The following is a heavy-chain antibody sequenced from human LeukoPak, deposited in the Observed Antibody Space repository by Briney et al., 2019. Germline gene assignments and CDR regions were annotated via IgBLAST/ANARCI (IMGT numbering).Heavy chain of an antibody. J-gene: IGHJ5*02. CDR3: ARRKGRVAAAGAANWFDP. CDR2: IYYSGST. CDR1: GGSISSYY. Sequence: SETLSLTCTVSGGSISSYYWSWIRQPPGKGLEWIGYIYYSGSTNYNPSLKSRVTISVDTSKNQFSLKLSSVTAADTAVYYCARRKGRVAAAGAANWFDPWGQGTLVTVSS. V-gene: IGHV4-59*08. D-gene: IGHD6-13*01.